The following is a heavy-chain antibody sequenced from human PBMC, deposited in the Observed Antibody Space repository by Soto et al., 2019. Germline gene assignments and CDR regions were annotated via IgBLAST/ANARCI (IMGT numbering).Heavy chain of an antibody. Sequence: PGGALRLSCTASGFTISNHFMHWVRRARGKGLVWVSSIHGGGSGLSYADAVMSRLASTSDNAEKTLLFQMNGLRGEESAVYYCVRGTRDWRGMDYWGRGTLGTAS. D-gene: IGHD2-21*02. CDR3: VRGTRDWRGMDY. CDR1: GFTISNHF. J-gene: IGHJ4*02. V-gene: IGHV3-74*01. CDR2: IHGGGSGL.